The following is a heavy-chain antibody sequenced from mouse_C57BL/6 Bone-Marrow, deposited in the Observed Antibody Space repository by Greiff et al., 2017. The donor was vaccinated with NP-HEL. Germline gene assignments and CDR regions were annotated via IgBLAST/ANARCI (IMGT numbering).Heavy chain of an antibody. J-gene: IGHJ2*01. CDR1: GYTFTSYW. CDR2: IHPNSGST. Sequence: VQLQQPGAELVKPGASVKLSCKASGYTFTSYWMHWVKQRPGQGLEWIGMIHPNSGSTNYNEKFKSKATLTVDKSSSTAYMQLSSLTSEDSAVYYCASHYYGSSFDYWGQGTTVTVSS. D-gene: IGHD1-1*01. CDR3: ASHYYGSSFDY. V-gene: IGHV1-64*01.